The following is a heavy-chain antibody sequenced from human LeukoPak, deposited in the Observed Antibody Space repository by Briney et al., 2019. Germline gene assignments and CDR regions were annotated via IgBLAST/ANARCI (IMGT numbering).Heavy chain of an antibody. Sequence: GGTLRLSCAASGFTFSSYGMSWVRQAPGKGLEWVSAISGSGGSTYYADSVKGRFTISRDNSKNTLYLQVNSLRAEDTAVYYCAKDTPPKISTRLQQLLPDGIDYWGQGTLVTVSS. CDR2: ISGSGGST. J-gene: IGHJ4*02. D-gene: IGHD6-13*01. V-gene: IGHV3-23*01. CDR3: AKDTPPKISTRLQQLLPDGIDY. CDR1: GFTFSSYG.